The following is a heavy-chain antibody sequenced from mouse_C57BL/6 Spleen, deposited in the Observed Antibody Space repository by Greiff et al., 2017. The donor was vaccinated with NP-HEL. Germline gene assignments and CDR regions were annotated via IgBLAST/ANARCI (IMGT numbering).Heavy chain of an antibody. D-gene: IGHD3-2*02. CDR2: IWGDGST. CDR3: AKGGGSSGRFAY. J-gene: IGHJ3*01. Sequence: VHLMGSGPGLVAPSQCLSITCTVSGFSLTSYGVSWVRQPPGKGLEWLGVIWGDGSTNYHSALISRLSISKDNSKSQVFLKLNSLQTDDTATYYCAKGGGSSGRFAYWGQGTLVTVSA. CDR1: GFSLTSYG. V-gene: IGHV2-3*01.